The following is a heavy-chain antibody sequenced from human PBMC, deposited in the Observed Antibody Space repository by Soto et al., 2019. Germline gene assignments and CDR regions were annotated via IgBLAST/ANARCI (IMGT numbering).Heavy chain of an antibody. CDR3: AMERGCFNTGWYELAD. Sequence: GGSLSLSCTASGFTFSSYGMHRVRQAPGKGLEWVAVIWYDGSNKYYADSVKGRFTISRDNSKNTLYLQMNRLRAEETAVYYCAMERGCFNTGWYELADWGRGTRISV. CDR2: IWYDGSNK. J-gene: IGHJ4*02. V-gene: IGHV3-33*01. D-gene: IGHD6-19*01. CDR1: GFTFSSYG.